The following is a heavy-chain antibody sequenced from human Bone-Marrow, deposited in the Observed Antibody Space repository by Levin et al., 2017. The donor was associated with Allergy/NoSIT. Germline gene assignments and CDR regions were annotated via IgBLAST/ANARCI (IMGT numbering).Heavy chain of an antibody. CDR3: AKVGTKPAGTFDD. V-gene: IGHV3-23*01. CDR2: ITGSGGST. J-gene: IGHJ4*02. Sequence: GESLKISCAVSGITFSFYDMTWVRQAPGKGLEWVSLITGSGGSTYYADSVKGRFTISRDNSKNTLYLQMISLRAEDTAVYYCAKVGTKPAGTFDDWGQGTLVTVSS. D-gene: IGHD2-2*01. CDR1: GITFSFYD.